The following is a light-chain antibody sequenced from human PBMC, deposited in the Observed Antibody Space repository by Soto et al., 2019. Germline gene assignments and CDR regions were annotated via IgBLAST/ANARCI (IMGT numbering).Light chain of an antibody. CDR2: AAS. CDR3: QQLNSYPIT. CDR1: QGISSY. V-gene: IGKV1-9*01. Sequence: DIQLTQSPSFLSASVGDRVTITCRASQGISSYLSWYQQKPGKAPNLLIYAASTLQSGVPSRFSGSGSGTEVTLTISSLQPEDFATYYCQQLNSYPITFGQGTRLEMK. J-gene: IGKJ5*01.